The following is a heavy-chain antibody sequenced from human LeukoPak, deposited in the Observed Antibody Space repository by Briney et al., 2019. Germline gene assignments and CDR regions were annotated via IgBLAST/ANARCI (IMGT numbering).Heavy chain of an antibody. Sequence: GGSLRLSCAASGFTFDDYAMHWVRQAPGKGLEWVAFIRYDGSNKYYADSVKGRFTISRDNSENTLYLQMNSLRAEDTAVYYCAKASRERRIAAAGTEPDYWGQGTLVTVSS. V-gene: IGHV3-30*02. CDR2: IRYDGSNK. J-gene: IGHJ4*02. D-gene: IGHD6-13*01. CDR3: AKASRERRIAAAGTEPDY. CDR1: GFTFDDYA.